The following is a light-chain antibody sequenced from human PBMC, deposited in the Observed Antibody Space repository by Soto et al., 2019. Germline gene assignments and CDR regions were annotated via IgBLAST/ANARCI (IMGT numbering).Light chain of an antibody. J-gene: IGKJ1*01. CDR2: DEA. Sequence: DIQMTQSPSSLSASVGDTVTVTCRSSHDIRNYLAWFQQKPGKAPKSLIYDEARLQSGVPSKFSGSGSVTDYTLTISSLQPEAFAVYYCQQYGRSPCTFGQGTQVEGK. V-gene: IGKV1-16*02. CDR1: HDIRNY. CDR3: QQYGRSPCT.